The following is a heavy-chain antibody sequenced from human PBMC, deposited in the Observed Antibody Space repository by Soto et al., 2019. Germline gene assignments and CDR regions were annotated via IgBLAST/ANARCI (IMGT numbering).Heavy chain of an antibody. CDR3: AREQSGVDCYYGMDV. CDR2: ITYDGSNN. J-gene: IGHJ6*02. V-gene: IGHV3-30-3*01. CDR1: GSSFSTYT. Sequence: QVQMVEAGGAVVQPWRSLRLSCAASGSSFSTYTMNWVRQAPGKGLEWVALITYDGSNNYYADSVKGRFTISRDNSKNPLYLQMNSLSAEDTAIYYCAREQSGVDCYYGMDVWGQGTTVTVSS. D-gene: IGHD3-10*01.